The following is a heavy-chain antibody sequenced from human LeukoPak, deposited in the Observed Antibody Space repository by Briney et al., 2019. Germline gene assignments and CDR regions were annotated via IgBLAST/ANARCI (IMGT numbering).Heavy chain of an antibody. CDR3: AKDLGGRMISGAFDI. D-gene: IGHD3/OR15-3a*01. CDR2: IGWNSGNI. J-gene: IGHJ3*02. CDR1: GFTFDDYA. Sequence: GRSLRLSCAASGFTFDDYAMHWVRQAPGKGLEWVSGIGWNSGNIGYADSVKGRFTISRDNAKNSLYLQMNSLRAEDAALYYCAKDLGGRMISGAFDIWGQGTMVTVSS. V-gene: IGHV3-9*01.